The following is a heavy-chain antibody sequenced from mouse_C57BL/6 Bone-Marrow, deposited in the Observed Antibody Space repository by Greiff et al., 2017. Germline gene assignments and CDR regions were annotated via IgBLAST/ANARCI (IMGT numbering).Heavy chain of an antibody. CDR2: ISPSSGYI. CDR3: ARWANPLGSDY. J-gene: IGHJ2*01. D-gene: IGHD3-3*01. CDR1: GYTFTSSW. V-gene: IGHV1-7*01. Sequence: VQLQQSGAELAKPGASVKLSCKASGYTFTSSWMHWVKQRPGKGLEWIGYISPSSGYIKYKKKFKDKATFTADKSSSTAYMQLSSLTYEDSAVYYCARWANPLGSDYWGQGTTRKDSS.